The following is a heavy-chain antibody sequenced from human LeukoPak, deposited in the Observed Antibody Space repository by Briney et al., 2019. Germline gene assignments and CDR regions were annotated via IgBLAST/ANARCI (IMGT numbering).Heavy chain of an antibody. J-gene: IGHJ5*02. V-gene: IGHV1-2*02. Sequence: ASVKVSRKASGYTFTSHGISWVRQAPGQGLEWMGWINPNSGGTNYAQKFQGRVTMTRDTSISTAYMELSRLRSDDTAVYYCARDEGYSSSWNWFDPWGQGTLVTVSS. CDR3: ARDEGYSSSWNWFDP. CDR1: GYTFTSHG. CDR2: INPNSGGT. D-gene: IGHD6-13*01.